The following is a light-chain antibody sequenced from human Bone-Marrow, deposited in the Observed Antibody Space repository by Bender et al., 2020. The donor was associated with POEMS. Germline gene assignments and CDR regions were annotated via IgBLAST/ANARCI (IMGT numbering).Light chain of an antibody. Sequence: QSALTQPASVSGSPGQSITISCTGTSSDVGGYNLVSWYQQHPGKAPKVMIYEVSKRPSGVSNRFSGSKSGNTASLTISGLQAEDEADYYCCSYTAGSTLVVFGGGTKVTVL. V-gene: IGLV2-23*02. CDR3: CSYTAGSTLVV. CDR1: SSDVGGYNL. CDR2: EVS. J-gene: IGLJ2*01.